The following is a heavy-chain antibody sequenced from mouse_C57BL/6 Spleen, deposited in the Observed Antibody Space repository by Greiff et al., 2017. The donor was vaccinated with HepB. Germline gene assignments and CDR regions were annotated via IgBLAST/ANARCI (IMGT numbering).Heavy chain of an antibody. Sequence: VQLQQPGAELVKPGASVKLSCKASGYTFTSYWMHWVKQRPGQGLEWIGMIHPNSGSTNYNEKFKSKATLTVDKSSSTAYMQLSSLTSEDSAVYYCARRIYYDYEGAYWGQGTLVTVSA. CDR2: IHPNSGST. J-gene: IGHJ3*01. D-gene: IGHD2-4*01. CDR3: ARRIYYDYEGAY. CDR1: GYTFTSYW. V-gene: IGHV1-64*01.